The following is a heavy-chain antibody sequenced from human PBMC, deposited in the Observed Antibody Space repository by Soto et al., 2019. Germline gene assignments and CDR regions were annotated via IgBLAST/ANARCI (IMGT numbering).Heavy chain of an antibody. CDR1: GGTFSSYT. D-gene: IGHD3-10*01. V-gene: IGHV1-69*08. Sequence: QVQLVQSGAEVKKPGSSVKVSCKASGGTFSSYTISWVRQAPGQGLEWMGRIIPILGIANYAQKFQGRVTITADKSTSTAYMELSSLRSEDTAVYYCARENYGSGSHDYWGQGTLVIVSS. CDR2: IIPILGIA. J-gene: IGHJ4*02. CDR3: ARENYGSGSHDY.